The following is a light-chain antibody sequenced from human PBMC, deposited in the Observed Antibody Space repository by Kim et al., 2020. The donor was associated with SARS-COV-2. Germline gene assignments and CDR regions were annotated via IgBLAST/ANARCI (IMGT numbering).Light chain of an antibody. V-gene: IGLV3-1*01. CDR3: QAWDSSTTYV. Sequence: SYELTQPPSVSVSPGQTASITCSGDKLGDKYACWYQQKRGQSPVLVIYQDSKRPSGIPERFSGSNSGNTATLTISGTQAMDEADYYCQAWDSSTTYVFGG. CDR2: QDS. J-gene: IGLJ2*01. CDR1: KLGDKY.